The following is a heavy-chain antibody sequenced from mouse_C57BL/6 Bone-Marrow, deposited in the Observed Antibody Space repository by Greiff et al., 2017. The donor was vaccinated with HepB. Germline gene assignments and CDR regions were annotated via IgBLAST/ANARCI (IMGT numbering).Heavy chain of an antibody. CDR1: GFTFTDYY. V-gene: IGHV7-3*01. J-gene: IGHJ3*01. Sequence: VQLKESGGGLVQPGGSLSLSCAASGFTFTDYYMSWVRQPPGKALEWLGFIRNKANGYTTEYSASVKGRFTISRDNYQSILYLQMNALRAEDSATYYCARLDDGYYVAWFAYWGQGTLVTVSA. CDR2: IRNKANGYTT. CDR3: ARLDDGYYVAWFAY. D-gene: IGHD2-3*01.